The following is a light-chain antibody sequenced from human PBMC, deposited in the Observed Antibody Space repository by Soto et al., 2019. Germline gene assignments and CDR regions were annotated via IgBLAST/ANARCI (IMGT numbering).Light chain of an antibody. CDR1: QDISIN. CDR3: QQLHSYPYT. V-gene: IGKV1-9*01. J-gene: IGKJ2*01. CDR2: GAS. Sequence: IQLTQSPSSLSASVGDRVTITCRASQDISINLAWYHQIPGKAPKFLISGASAVQTGVPSEFSGSGSWTDFTLTISSLQPEHFATYYCQQLHSYPYTFGQGTKLEI.